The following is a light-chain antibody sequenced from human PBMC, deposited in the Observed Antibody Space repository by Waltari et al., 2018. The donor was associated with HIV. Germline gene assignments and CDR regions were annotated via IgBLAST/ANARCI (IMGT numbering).Light chain of an antibody. CDR3: AAWDGSLNGVL. CDR2: SNN. CDR1: SSNIGTYT. J-gene: IGLJ2*01. V-gene: IGLV1-44*01. Sequence: QSVLTQPPSASGTPGQRVTISCSGTSSNIGTYTVNWYRQRPGTAPKLLIYSNNQRPSGVPDRFSGSKSGTSASLAISGLQSEDEADYYCAAWDGSLNGVLFGGGTKLTVL.